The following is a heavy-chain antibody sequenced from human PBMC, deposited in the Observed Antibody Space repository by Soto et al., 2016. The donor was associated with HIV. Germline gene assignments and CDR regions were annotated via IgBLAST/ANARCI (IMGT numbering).Heavy chain of an antibody. J-gene: IGHJ4*02. CDR1: GGSISSTSYY. V-gene: IGHV4-39*01. D-gene: IGHD3-3*01. Sequence: QLQLQESGPGLVKPSETLSLTCTVSGGSISSTSYYWGWIRQPPGKGLEWIGNIYYSGRTYYNPSLTSRVTISVDTSKNQFSLKLSSVTAADTAVYYCATDPPGTRRLFFDYWVQGTWSPSPQ. CDR2: IYYSGRT. CDR3: ATDPPGTRRLFFDY.